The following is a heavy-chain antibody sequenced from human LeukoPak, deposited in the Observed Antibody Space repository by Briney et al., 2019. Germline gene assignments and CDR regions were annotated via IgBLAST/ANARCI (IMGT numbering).Heavy chain of an antibody. Sequence: SVNVPCKASGGTFSSYAISWVRQAPGQGLEWMGRIIPILGIANYAQKFQGRVTITADKSTSTAYMELSSLRSEDTAVYYCARLGYCTNGVCLDYWGQVSQITVSS. CDR1: GGTFSSYA. D-gene: IGHD2-8*01. J-gene: IGHJ4*02. V-gene: IGHV1-69*04. CDR2: IIPILGIA. CDR3: ARLGYCTNGVCLDY.